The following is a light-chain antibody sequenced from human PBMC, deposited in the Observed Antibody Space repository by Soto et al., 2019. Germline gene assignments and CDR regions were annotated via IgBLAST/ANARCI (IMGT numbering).Light chain of an antibody. J-gene: IGLJ2*01. Sequence: SSELTQPLSVSVALGQTARISCGGNNIGTKNVHWYQQKSGQAPVLVIYRDSKWPSGIPERFSGSNSGNTATLTISRVQAGDEADYYCQVWDTSTVVFGGGTKVTVL. V-gene: IGLV3-9*01. CDR1: NIGTKN. CDR2: RDS. CDR3: QVWDTSTVV.